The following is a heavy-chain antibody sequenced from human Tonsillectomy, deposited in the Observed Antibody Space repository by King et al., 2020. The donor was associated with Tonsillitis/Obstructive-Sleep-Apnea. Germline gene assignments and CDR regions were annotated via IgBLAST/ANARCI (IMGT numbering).Heavy chain of an antibody. CDR3: ASGGGYSYGYVFDY. Sequence: VQLVESGGGLVQPGGSLRLSCAASGFTFSSYEMNWVRQAPGKGLEWGSYISSSGSTIYYADSVKGRFTISRDNAKNSLYLQMNSLRAEDTAVYYCASGGGYSYGYVFDYWGQGTLVTVSS. D-gene: IGHD5-18*01. CDR1: GFTFSSYE. J-gene: IGHJ4*02. CDR2: ISSSGSTI. V-gene: IGHV3-48*03.